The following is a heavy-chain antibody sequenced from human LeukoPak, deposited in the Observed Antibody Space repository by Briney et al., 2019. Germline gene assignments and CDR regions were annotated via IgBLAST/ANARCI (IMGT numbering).Heavy chain of an antibody. J-gene: IGHJ1*01. V-gene: IGHV3-64*02. CDR2: ISNNGRST. CDR1: GFTFSNHA. CDR3: ARGLSGAPDY. D-gene: IGHD3-10*01. Sequence: PGGSLRFSCVGSGFTFSNHALHWVSQFPGKRFEYVSAISNNGRSTHYTDSVKGRFTVSRDNSKETVYLQLGSLIPEDTALYYCARGLSGAPDYWGRGTLVTVSS.